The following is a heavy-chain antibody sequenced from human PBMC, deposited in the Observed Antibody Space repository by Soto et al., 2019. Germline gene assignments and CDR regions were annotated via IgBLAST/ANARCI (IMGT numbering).Heavy chain of an antibody. CDR1: GFTCSSYG. CDR3: ARGIYGSGSYDY. V-gene: IGHV3-33*01. CDR2: IWYDGSNK. J-gene: IGHJ4*02. D-gene: IGHD3-10*01. Sequence: CAASGFTCSSYGMHWVRQAPGKGLEWVAVIWYDGSNKYYADSVKGRFTISRDNSKNTLYLQMNSLRAEDTAVYYCARGIYGSGSYDYWGQGTLVTVSS.